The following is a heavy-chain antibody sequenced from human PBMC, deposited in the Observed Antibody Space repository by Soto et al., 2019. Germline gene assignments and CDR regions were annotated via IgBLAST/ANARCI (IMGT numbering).Heavy chain of an antibody. CDR1: GVTFSNYA. J-gene: IGHJ4*02. D-gene: IGHD3-16*01. CDR2: ILYDGSKK. CDR3: VRDLALMADY. V-gene: IGHV3-30*04. Sequence: SCKASGVTFSNYAISWVRQAPGKGLQWVAQILYDGSKKHYADSVRGRFTITRDNSKNTVYLQMDSLRVDDTAMYYCVRDLALMADYWGQGTLVTVSS.